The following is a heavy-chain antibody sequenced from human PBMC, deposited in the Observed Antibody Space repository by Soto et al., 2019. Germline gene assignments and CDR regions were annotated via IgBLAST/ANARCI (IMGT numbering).Heavy chain of an antibody. D-gene: IGHD4-17*01. CDR3: AKVFYGDYGYYYYGMDV. V-gene: IGHV3-11*01. CDR2: ISSSGSTI. J-gene: IGHJ6*02. Sequence: PGGSLRLSCAASGFTFSDYYMSWIRQAPGKGLEWVSYISSSGSTIYYADSVKGRFTISRDNSKNTLYLQMNSLRAEDTAVYYCAKVFYGDYGYYYYGMDVWGQGTTVTVSS. CDR1: GFTFSDYY.